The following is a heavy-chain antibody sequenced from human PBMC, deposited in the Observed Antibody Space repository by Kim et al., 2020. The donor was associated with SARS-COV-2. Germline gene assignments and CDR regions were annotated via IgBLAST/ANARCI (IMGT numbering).Heavy chain of an antibody. CDR1: GFTFSSYA. Sequence: GGSLRLSCAASGFTFSSYAMHWVRQAPGKGLEWVAVISYDGSNKYYADSVKGRFTISRDNSKNTLYLQMNSLRAEDTAVYYCARDSSSSFGIDYWGQGTLVTVSS. CDR2: ISYDGSNK. CDR3: ARDSSSSFGIDY. V-gene: IGHV3-30*04. J-gene: IGHJ4*02. D-gene: IGHD6-13*01.